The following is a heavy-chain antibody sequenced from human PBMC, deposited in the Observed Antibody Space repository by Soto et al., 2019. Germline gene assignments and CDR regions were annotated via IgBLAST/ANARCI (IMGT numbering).Heavy chain of an antibody. V-gene: IGHV4-31*03. CDR1: GGSISSGGYY. J-gene: IGHJ4*02. D-gene: IGHD3-10*01. Sequence: QVQLQESGPRLVKPSQTLSLTCTVSGGSISSGGYYWSWIRQHPGKGLEWIGYIFYSGSTYYNPSLNNRVTRSVDTSKNQFSLKLSSVTAADTAVYYCATYGSGSYKPTTFDYWGQGTLVTVSS. CDR3: ATYGSGSYKPTTFDY. CDR2: IFYSGST.